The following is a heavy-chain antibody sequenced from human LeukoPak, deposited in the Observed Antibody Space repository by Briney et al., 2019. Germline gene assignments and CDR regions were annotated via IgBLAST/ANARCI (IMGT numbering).Heavy chain of an antibody. CDR2: IYTSGST. V-gene: IGHV4-61*02. CDR1: GGSISSGGYS. D-gene: IGHD3-22*01. J-gene: IGHJ4*02. CDR3: ARGLYYYDSSGYYVD. Sequence: PSQTLSLTCAVSGGSISSGGYSWSWIRQPAGKGLEWIGRIYTSGSTNYNPSLKSRVTISVDTSKNQFSLKLSSVTAADTAVYYCARGLYYYDSSGYYVDWGQGTLVTVSS.